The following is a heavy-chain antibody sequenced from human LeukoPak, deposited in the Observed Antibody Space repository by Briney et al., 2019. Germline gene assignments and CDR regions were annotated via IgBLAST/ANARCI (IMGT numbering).Heavy chain of an antibody. CDR3: TRRPDDYGDYEKAVY. J-gene: IGHJ4*02. Sequence: GGSLRLSCAASGFTFSGSAMHWVRQASGKGLEWVGRIRSKANSYATAYAASVKGRFTISRDDSKNTAYLQMNSLKTEDTAVYYCTRRPDDYGDYEKAVYWGQGTLATVSS. CDR2: IRSKANSYAT. CDR1: GFTFSGSA. V-gene: IGHV3-73*01. D-gene: IGHD4-17*01.